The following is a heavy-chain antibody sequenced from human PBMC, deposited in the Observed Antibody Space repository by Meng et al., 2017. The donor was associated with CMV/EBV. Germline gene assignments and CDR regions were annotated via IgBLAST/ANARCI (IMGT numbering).Heavy chain of an antibody. Sequence: ASVKVSCKASGGTFSSYAISWVRQAPGQGLEWMGWINPNSGGTNYAQKFQGRVTMTRDTSISTAYMELSRLRSDDTAVYYCARISGSYQGYWGQGTLVTVSS. CDR3: ARISGSYQGY. D-gene: IGHD1-26*01. CDR1: GGTFSSYA. J-gene: IGHJ4*02. V-gene: IGHV1-2*02. CDR2: INPNSGGT.